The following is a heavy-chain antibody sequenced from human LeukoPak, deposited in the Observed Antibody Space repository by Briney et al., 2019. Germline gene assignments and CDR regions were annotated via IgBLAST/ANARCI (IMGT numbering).Heavy chain of an antibody. CDR3: AKGPHLGFGDFWSQLWEDPDY. CDR1: GFTFSSYA. D-gene: IGHD3-3*01. V-gene: IGHV3-23*01. Sequence: PGGSLRLSCAASGFTFSSYAMSWVRQAPGKGLEWVSAISGSGGSTYYADSVKGRFTISRDNSKNTLYLQMNSLRAEDTAVYYCAKGPHLGFGDFWSQLWEDPDYWGHGTLVTVSS. CDR2: ISGSGGST. J-gene: IGHJ4*01.